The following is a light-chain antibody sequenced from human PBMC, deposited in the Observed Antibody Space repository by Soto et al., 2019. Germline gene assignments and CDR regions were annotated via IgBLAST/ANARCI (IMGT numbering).Light chain of an antibody. CDR3: HHSGTFPQT. CDR2: DAS. Sequence: EIVLTQSPGALSLSPGESATLSCRASHSVSNTHVAWYQQRPGQAPRLLISDASRMDIGVPDRFSVSGSGTDFTLTISGLEPEYFAGDFCHHSGTFPQTFGHGTKVEI. V-gene: IGKV3-20*01. CDR1: HSVSNTH. J-gene: IGKJ1*01.